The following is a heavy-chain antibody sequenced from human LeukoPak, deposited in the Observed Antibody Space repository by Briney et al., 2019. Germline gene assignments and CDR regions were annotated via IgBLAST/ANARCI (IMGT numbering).Heavy chain of an antibody. V-gene: IGHV3-7*01. CDR2: IKQDGSEK. CDR3: ARGRVVATITRTPYFDY. Sequence: GGSLRLSCAASGFTFSSYWMSWVRQAPGKGLEWVANIKQDGSEKYYVDSVKGRFTISRDNAKNSLYLQMNSLRAEDTAVYYCARGRVVATITRTPYFDYWGQGTLVTVSS. J-gene: IGHJ4*02. D-gene: IGHD5-12*01. CDR1: GFTFSSYW.